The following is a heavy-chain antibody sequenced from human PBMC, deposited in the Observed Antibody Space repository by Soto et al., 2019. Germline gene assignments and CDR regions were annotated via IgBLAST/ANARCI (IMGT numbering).Heavy chain of an antibody. CDR3: ARDHVGADGYPHH. Sequence: QVQLVQSGAEVKKPGSSVKVSCKASGGTFSSYAISWVRQAPGQGLEWMGGIIPIFGTANYAQKFQGRVTLTADESTSPASMGLSSLRSEDTAVYYCARDHVGADGYPHHWGQGTLVTVSS. J-gene: IGHJ4*02. CDR2: IIPIFGTA. D-gene: IGHD5-12*01. CDR1: GGTFSSYA. V-gene: IGHV1-69*12.